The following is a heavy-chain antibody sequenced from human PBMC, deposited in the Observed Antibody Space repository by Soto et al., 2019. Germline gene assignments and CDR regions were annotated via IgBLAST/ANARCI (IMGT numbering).Heavy chain of an antibody. CDR1: GGSFSGYY. J-gene: IGHJ5*02. Sequence: QVQLQQWGAGLLKPSETLSLTCAVYGGSFSGYYWSWIRQPPGKGLEWIGEINPSGSTNYNPSLTRRVTISVDTPKNQFSLKLSSVTAGDTAVYYCPRRKNGYSSSPRGWFAPWGQGTLVTVSS. V-gene: IGHV4-34*01. D-gene: IGHD6-13*01. CDR2: INPSGST. CDR3: PRRKNGYSSSPRGWFAP.